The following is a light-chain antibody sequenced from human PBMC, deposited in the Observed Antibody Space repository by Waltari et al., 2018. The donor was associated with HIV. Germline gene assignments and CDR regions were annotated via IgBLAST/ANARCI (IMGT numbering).Light chain of an antibody. Sequence: QSVLTQPPSVSAAPGQKVAISCSGSSSNTGNTYVSWYQHFPGTAPKLLSDEKNKRPSVIPDRSAGTKAGTTATRGITGLQTGDEADYYCEAWDLSLSAVVFGGGTRLTVL. CDR1: SSNTGNTY. J-gene: IGLJ2*01. CDR3: EAWDLSLSAVV. V-gene: IGLV1-51*01. CDR2: EKN.